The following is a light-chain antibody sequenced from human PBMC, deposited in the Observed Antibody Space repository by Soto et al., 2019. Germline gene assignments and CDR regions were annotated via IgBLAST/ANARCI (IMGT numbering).Light chain of an antibody. Sequence: EIVLTQSPATLSLSPGERATLSCRASQSVSNYLAWYQQKPGQAPRLLIYDASNRATGIPARFSGSGSGTDFTLTISSLEPEDSAVYYCQQRSNWPRFTFGQGTKVEIK. CDR1: QSVSNY. J-gene: IGKJ2*01. V-gene: IGKV3-11*01. CDR2: DAS. CDR3: QQRSNWPRFT.